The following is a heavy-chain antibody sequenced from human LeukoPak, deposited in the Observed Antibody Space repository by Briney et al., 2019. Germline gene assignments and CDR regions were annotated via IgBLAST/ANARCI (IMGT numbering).Heavy chain of an antibody. V-gene: IGHV4-61*02. CDR2: FYISGGT. Sequence: SETLSLTCTVSGDSISSGSYYWNWIRQPAGKGLEWIGRFYISGGTNYNPSLKSRVTISLDTSKNQFSLKLTSVTAADTAVYYCASLGGFAIWGQGTVVTVSS. CDR1: GDSISSGSYY. J-gene: IGHJ3*02. CDR3: ASLGGFAI.